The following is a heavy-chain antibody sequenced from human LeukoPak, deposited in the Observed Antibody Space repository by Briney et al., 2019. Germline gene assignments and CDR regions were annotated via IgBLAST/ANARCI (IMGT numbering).Heavy chain of an antibody. CDR3: ASDVSGRGERGSDAFDI. Sequence: ASVKVSCKASGYTFTGYYMHWVRQAPGQGLEWMGWINPNSGGTNYAQKFQGRVTMTRDTSISTAYMELSRLRSDDTAVYYCASDVSGRGERGSDAFDIWGQGTMVTVSS. J-gene: IGHJ3*02. CDR2: INPNSGGT. D-gene: IGHD2-15*01. CDR1: GYTFTGYY. V-gene: IGHV1-2*02.